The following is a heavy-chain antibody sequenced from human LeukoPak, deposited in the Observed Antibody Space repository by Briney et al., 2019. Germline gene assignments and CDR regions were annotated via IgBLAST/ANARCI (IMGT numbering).Heavy chain of an antibody. CDR3: ARDPSVYCSSTSCPMGMDV. D-gene: IGHD2-2*01. V-gene: IGHV1-18*01. J-gene: IGHJ6*02. CDR2: ISAYNGNT. Sequence: AASVKVSCKASGYTFTSYGISWVRQAPGQGFEWRGWISAYNGNTNYAQKLQGRVTMTTDTSTSTAYMELRSLRSDDTAVYYCARDPSVYCSSTSCPMGMDVWGQGTTVTVSS. CDR1: GYTFTSYG.